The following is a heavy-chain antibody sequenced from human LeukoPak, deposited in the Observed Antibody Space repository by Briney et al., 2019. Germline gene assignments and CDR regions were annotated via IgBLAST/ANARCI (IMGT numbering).Heavy chain of an antibody. J-gene: IGHJ5*02. CDR3: ARAYVWNWFDP. D-gene: IGHD3-10*02. V-gene: IGHV3-30-3*01. CDR2: ISYDGSNK. CDR1: GFTFSSYA. Sequence: GGSLRLSCAASGFTFSSYAMHWVRQAPGKGLEWVAVISYDGSNKYYADSVKGRFTISRDNAKNSLYLQMNSLRAEDTAVYYCARAYVWNWFDPWGQGTLVTVSS.